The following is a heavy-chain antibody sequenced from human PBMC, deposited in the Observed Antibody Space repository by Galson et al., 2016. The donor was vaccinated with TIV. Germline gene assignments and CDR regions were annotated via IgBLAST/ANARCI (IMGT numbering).Heavy chain of an antibody. J-gene: IGHJ4*02. D-gene: IGHD3-16*02. CDR2: FDPEVQKT. V-gene: IGHV1-24*01. Sequence: SVKVSCKVSGDSLSEIVIHWVRQAPGKGLEWMGGFDPEVQKTIYAQKMQGRVTMTADTSTDTAYMELGSLRLEDTAVYYCATVAWFPGLSLDNWGQGTLVLGSS. CDR3: ATVAWFPGLSLDN. CDR1: GDSLSEIV.